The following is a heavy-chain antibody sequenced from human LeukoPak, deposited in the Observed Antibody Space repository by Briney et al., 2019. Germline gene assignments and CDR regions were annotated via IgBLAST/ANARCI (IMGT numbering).Heavy chain of an antibody. CDR3: AKFFAPSGGASGWPWTMDY. J-gene: IGHJ4*02. CDR1: GFTFSSSA. V-gene: IGHV3-23*01. Sequence: GGSLRLSCAASGFTFSSSAMSWVRQAPGKGLEWVSAISNNGGYTYYADSVQGRFTISRDNSKNTLYLQMNSLRADDTAVFYCAKFFAPSGGASGWPWTMDYWGQGALVTVSS. CDR2: ISNNGGYT. D-gene: IGHD6-25*01.